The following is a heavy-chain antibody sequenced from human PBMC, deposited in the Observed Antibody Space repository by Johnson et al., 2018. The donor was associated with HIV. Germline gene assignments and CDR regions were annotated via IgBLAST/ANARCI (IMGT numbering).Heavy chain of an antibody. CDR3: AREGTLGAFDI. CDR1: GYSFSDSA. V-gene: IGHV3-30-3*01. J-gene: IGHJ3*02. CDR2: ISFDGSNK. Sequence: QMLLVESGGGLVQPGGSLRLSCGASGYSFSDSAMHWVRQAPGKGLEWVAVISFDGSNKYYADSVKGRFTISRDNSKNTLYLQMNSLRAEDTAVYYCAREGTLGAFDIWGQGTMVTVSS. D-gene: IGHD1-1*01.